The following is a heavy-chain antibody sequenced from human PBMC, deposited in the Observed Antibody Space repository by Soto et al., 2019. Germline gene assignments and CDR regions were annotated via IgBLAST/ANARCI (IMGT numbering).Heavy chain of an antibody. V-gene: IGHV1-18*04. Sequence: ASVKVSCKASGYSFSSYGISQMRQAPGQGLEWLGWISGYTGDTKYAEKFQGRVTMTIDRRTSTAYMELRSLTSDDTAVYYCARSSYGGRFYYGLDVWGQGTMVTVSS. J-gene: IGHJ6*02. CDR3: ARSSYGGRFYYGLDV. CDR1: GYSFSSYG. CDR2: ISGYTGDT. D-gene: IGHD1-26*01.